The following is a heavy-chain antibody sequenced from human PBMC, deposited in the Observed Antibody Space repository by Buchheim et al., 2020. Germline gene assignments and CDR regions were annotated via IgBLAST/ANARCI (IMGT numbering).Heavy chain of an antibody. Sequence: EVQLLESGGGLVQPGGSLRLSCAASGFTFSSYAMSWVRQAPGKGLEGGSAISGSGGSTYYADSVKGRVTISRDNSKNNVDLQMNSLIAEDTAVYYCAKSPITAAAGTGFDYWGQGTL. D-gene: IGHD6-13*01. CDR2: ISGSGGST. CDR3: AKSPITAAAGTGFDY. CDR1: GFTFSSYA. V-gene: IGHV3-23*01. J-gene: IGHJ4*02.